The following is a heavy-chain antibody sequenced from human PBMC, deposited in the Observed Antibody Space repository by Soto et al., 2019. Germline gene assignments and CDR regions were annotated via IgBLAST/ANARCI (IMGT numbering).Heavy chain of an antibody. CDR1: GFTFSGHA. J-gene: IGHJ6*02. CDR3: ARDGQSLAPYALDV. CDR2: IWYDGSNK. D-gene: IGHD6-19*01. Sequence: QVQVVESGGGEVQPGRSLRLSCTPSGFTFSGHAMHWVRQAPGKGLEWLAQIWYDGSNKYYADSVKGRFTISRDNSRNTLYVQMDSLRVEDTAVYYCARDGQSLAPYALDVWGQGTAVTVSS. V-gene: IGHV3-33*01.